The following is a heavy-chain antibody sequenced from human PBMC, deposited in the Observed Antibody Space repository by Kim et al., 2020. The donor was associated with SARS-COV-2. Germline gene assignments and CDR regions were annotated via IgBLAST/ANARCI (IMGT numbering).Heavy chain of an antibody. J-gene: IGHJ4*02. CDR3: ARDFLGYTGYEFDL. CDR1: GFTFRDHF. V-gene: IGHV3-11*01. CDR2: ITKSGSAT. Sequence: GGSLRLSCAASGFTFRDHFMSWVRQSPGKGLEWVSTITKSGSATFYSDSVKGRFAISRDNSKDSLILRMDNLRVDDTAVYFCARDFLGYTGYEFDLWGQGILLTVSS. D-gene: IGHD5-12*01.